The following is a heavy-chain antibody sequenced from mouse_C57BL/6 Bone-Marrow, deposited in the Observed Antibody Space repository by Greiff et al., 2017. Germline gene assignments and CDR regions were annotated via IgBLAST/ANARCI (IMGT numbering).Heavy chain of an antibody. D-gene: IGHD1-1*01. J-gene: IGHJ2*01. CDR2: IDPANGNT. CDR1: GFKIKNTY. V-gene: IGHV14-3*01. Sequence: VQLQQSVAELVRPGASVKLSCKASGFKIKNTYMNWVKQRPEQGLEWIGRIDPANGNTKYAQKFQGKATITADTSSNTAYLQLSSLTSDDTAIYYCASYDYGNDYWGQGTTLTVSS. CDR3: ASYDYGNDY.